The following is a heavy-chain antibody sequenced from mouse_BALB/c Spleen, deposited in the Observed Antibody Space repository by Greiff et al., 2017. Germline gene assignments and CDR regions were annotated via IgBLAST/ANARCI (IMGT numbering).Heavy chain of an antibody. V-gene: IGHV5-17*02. Sequence: EVMLVESGGGLVQPGGSRKLSCAASGFTFSSFGMHWVRQAPEKGLEWVAYISSGSSTIYYADTVKGRFTISRDNPKNTLFLQMTSLRSEDTAMYYCARGGRGYLDYWGQGTTLTVSS. CDR1: GFTFSSFG. CDR3: ARGGRGYLDY. J-gene: IGHJ2*01. CDR2: ISSGSSTI.